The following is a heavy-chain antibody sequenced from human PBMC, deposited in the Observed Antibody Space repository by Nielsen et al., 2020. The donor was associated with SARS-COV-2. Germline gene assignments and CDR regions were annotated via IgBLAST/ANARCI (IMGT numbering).Heavy chain of an antibody. CDR3: AKDWTAIVVVPSGGVDY. Sequence: GGSLRLSCAASGFTFSTYGMHWVRQAPGKGLEWVAAISYDGSNKYHVDSVKGRFTISRDNSKNTLYLQMSSLREEDTAAYYCAKDWTAIVVVPSGGVDYWGQGTLVTVSS. V-gene: IGHV3-30*18. D-gene: IGHD2-15*01. CDR1: GFTFSTYG. CDR2: ISYDGSNK. J-gene: IGHJ4*02.